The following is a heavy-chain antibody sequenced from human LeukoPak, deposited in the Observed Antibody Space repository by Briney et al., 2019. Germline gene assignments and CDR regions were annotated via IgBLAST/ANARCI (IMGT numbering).Heavy chain of an antibody. CDR1: GFTFSTSG. J-gene: IGHJ3*02. V-gene: IGHV3-48*01. D-gene: IGHD6-13*01. CDR3: ARETASWGYAFDI. Sequence: AGGSLRLSCAASGFTFSTSGMNWVRQAPGKGLEWISYISSSSRTIYYADSVKGRFTISRDNAENSLYLQMNSLGAEDTAVYYCARETASWGYAFDIWGQGTMVTVSS. CDR2: ISSSSRTI.